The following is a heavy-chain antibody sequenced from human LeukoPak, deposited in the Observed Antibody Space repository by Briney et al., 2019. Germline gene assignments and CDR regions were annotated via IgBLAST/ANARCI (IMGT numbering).Heavy chain of an antibody. D-gene: IGHD3-10*01. CDR2: IYYSGST. V-gene: IGHV4-39*07. Sequence: ASETLSLTCTVSGGSISSSSYYWGWIXQPPGKGXEWIGSIYYSGSTYYNPSLKSRVTISVDTSKNQFSLKLSSVTAADTAVYYCARSEGRAYFDYWGQGTLVTVSS. J-gene: IGHJ4*02. CDR1: GGSISSSSYY. CDR3: ARSEGRAYFDY.